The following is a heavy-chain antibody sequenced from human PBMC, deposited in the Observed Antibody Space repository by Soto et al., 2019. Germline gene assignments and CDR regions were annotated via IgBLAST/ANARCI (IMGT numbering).Heavy chain of an antibody. J-gene: IGHJ4*02. CDR2: IYHSGST. CDR3: ASRQAFYDILTQLAY. V-gene: IGHV4-4*02. Sequence: SETLSLTCAVSSGSISSSNWWSWVRQPPGKGLEWIGEIYHSGSTNYNPSLKSRVTISVDKSKNQFSLKLSSVTAADTAVYYCASRQAFYDILTQLAYWGQGTLVTVSS. CDR1: SGSISSSNW. D-gene: IGHD3-9*01.